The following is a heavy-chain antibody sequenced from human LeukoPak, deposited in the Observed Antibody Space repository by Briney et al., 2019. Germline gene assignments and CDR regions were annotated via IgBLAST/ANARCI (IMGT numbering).Heavy chain of an antibody. CDR1: GGSISSYY. V-gene: IGHV4-59*01. CDR3: ARFTMVRGVIFYYYYMDV. J-gene: IGHJ6*03. Sequence: SETLSLTCTVSGGSISSYYWSWIRQPPGKGLEWIRYIYYSGSTNYNPSLKSRVTISVDTSKNQFSLKLSSVTAADTAVYYCARFTMVRGVIFYYYYMDVWGKGTTVTVSS. CDR2: IYYSGST. D-gene: IGHD3-10*01.